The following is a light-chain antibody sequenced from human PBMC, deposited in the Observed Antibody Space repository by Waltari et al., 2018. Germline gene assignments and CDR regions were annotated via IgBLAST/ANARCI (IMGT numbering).Light chain of an antibody. J-gene: IGLJ2*01. V-gene: IGLV1-51*01. CDR3: GAGDSSLSIVL. CDR1: SSNIGKNS. Sequence: QSVLTQRPSVSAAAGTKVPIPCPGSSSNIGKNSVSCDQQHPGTAPKPLIYDNNKRPSGIPDRFSGSKSGTSATLGITGLQTGDEADYYCGAGDSSLSIVLFGGGTKLTVL. CDR2: DNN.